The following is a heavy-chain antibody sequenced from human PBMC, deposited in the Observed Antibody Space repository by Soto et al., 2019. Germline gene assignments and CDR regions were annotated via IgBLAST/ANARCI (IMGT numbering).Heavy chain of an antibody. V-gene: IGHV1-2*02. J-gene: IGHJ5*02. CDR1: GHTFNVYY. CDR2: INPNTGNT. Sequence: QVQLVQSGADVKRPGASVTVSCKTSGHTFNVYYIHWVRQAPGQGLEWMGYINPNTGNTEFAEKFQGRVTITRDTSISTAYMELRSLRSDDTAVYYCARDSLAMDCTTTACPNWFDPWGQGTLVAVSS. CDR3: ARDSLAMDCTTTACPNWFDP. D-gene: IGHD2-8*01.